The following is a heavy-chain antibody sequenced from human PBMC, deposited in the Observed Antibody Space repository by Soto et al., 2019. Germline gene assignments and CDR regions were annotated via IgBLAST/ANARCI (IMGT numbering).Heavy chain of an antibody. CDR3: ARKSDGTRHDY. J-gene: IGHJ4*02. Sequence: QVQLQESGPGLVKPSQTLSLTCTVSCGSISSGGYYWSWIRQHPGKGLEWIGYIYYSGTTYYNPSRKSRVTISVDTSKIQFSLKLSSVTAADTAVYYCARKSDGTRHDYLGPGTLVTVSS. CDR1: CGSISSGGYY. V-gene: IGHV4-31*03. CDR2: IYYSGTT.